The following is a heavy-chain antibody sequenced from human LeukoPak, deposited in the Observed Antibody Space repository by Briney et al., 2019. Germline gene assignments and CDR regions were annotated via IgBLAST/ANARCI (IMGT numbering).Heavy chain of an antibody. CDR2: IYTSGGT. Sequence: SETLSLTCTVSGGSISSGNYYWSWIRKPAGKGLEWIGRIYTSGGTNYNPSLKSRVTISVDTSKNQFSLKLSSVTAADTAVYYCAREGDYEYTSGAVDYWGQGTLVTVSS. CDR1: GGSISSGNYY. J-gene: IGHJ4*02. CDR3: AREGDYEYTSGAVDY. D-gene: IGHD2-8*01. V-gene: IGHV4-61*02.